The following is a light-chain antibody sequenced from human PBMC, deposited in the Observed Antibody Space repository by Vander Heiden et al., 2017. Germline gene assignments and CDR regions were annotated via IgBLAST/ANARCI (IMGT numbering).Light chain of an antibody. Sequence: DILMTQSPDSLAVSLGERATINCKSSQSVLYNSNNKNYLAWYQQRPGQPPNLLIYWASTRESGVPDRFSGSGSGTDFTLTISSLQAEDVAVYYCQQYYTFPSTFGQGTKLEIK. V-gene: IGKV4-1*01. CDR3: QQYYTFPST. J-gene: IGKJ2*01. CDR2: WAS. CDR1: QSVLYNSNNKNY.